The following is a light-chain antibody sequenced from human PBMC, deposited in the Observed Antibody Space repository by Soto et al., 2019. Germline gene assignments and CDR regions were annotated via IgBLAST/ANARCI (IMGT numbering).Light chain of an antibody. CDR1: SSNIGGNT. CDR3: ATWDDSRNKV. V-gene: IGLV1-44*01. Sequence: QSALTQPPSASGTPGQRVTISCSGSSSNIGGNTVNWYQQLPGTAPKLLIYNNNQRPSGVPDRFSGSKSGTSASLAISGLQSEHEADYYCATWDDSRNKVFGTGTKVTVL. CDR2: NNN. J-gene: IGLJ1*01.